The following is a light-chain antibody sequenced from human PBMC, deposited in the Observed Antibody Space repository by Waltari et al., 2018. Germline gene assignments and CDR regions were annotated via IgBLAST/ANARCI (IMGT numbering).Light chain of an antibody. V-gene: IGKV1-NL1*01. Sequence: DIQMTQSPSSLSASVGDRVTITFRASQGIRPALAWYQQKPGKAPKLLLYAASRLESGVPSRFSVSGSGTDDTLTISSLQPEDFASDYCQQYYSSALNFGGGTKVEIK. CDR3: QQYYSSALN. CDR2: AAS. J-gene: IGKJ4*01. CDR1: QGIRPA.